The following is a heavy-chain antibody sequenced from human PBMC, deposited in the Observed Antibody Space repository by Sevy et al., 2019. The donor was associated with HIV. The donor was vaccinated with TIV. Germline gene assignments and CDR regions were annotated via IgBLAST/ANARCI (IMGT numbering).Heavy chain of an antibody. CDR1: EFMFSTYA. CDR2: ISYDGGRH. D-gene: IGHD6-19*01. J-gene: IGHJ4*02. CDR3: ARDAGYSTDWYPSDY. Sequence: GGSLRLSCAASEFMFSTYAMHWVRQAPGKGLEWVAVISYDGGRHYYADSVKGRFTISRDNSKNTLFLQMNSLRLEDTAFYYCARDAGYSTDWYPSDYWGQGTQVTVSS. V-gene: IGHV3-30-3*01.